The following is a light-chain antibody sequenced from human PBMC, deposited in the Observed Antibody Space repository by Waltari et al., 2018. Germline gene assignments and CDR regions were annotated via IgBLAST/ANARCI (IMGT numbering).Light chain of an antibody. CDR2: GNS. J-gene: IGLJ2*01. V-gene: IGLV1-40*01. CDR3: QSYDSSLSVVV. Sequence: QSVLTQPPSVSGAPGQRVTISFTARSSNIGAGYALHWYPQLPGTAPKLLIYGNSNRPSGVPDRFSGSKSGTSASLAITGLQAEDEADYYCQSYDSSLSVVVFGGGTKLTVL. CDR1: SSNIGAGYA.